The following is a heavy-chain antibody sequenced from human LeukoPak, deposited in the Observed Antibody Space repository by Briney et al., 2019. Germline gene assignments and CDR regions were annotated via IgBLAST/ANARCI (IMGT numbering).Heavy chain of an antibody. V-gene: IGHV4-30-4*01. CDR1: GVSISSGSYY. Sequence: SQTLSLTCTVSGVSISSGSYYWIWIRQRPGKGLEWIGYIYYSGSTNYNPSLKSRVTISVDTSKNQFSLKLSSVTAADTAVYYCARDIRYCSGGSCYFGTVDIWAQRPILTVSS. CDR3: ARDIRYCSGGSCYFGTVDI. J-gene: IGHJ3*02. CDR2: IYYSGST. D-gene: IGHD2-15*01.